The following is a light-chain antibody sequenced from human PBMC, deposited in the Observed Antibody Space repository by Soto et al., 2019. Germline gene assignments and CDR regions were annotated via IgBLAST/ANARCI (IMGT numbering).Light chain of an antibody. CDR1: QSLLHSNGYNY. Sequence: DIVMAQSPLSLPVTPGEPASISCKSSQSLLHSNGYNYLYWYLQKPGQSPQLLIYLGSNRASGVPDRFSGSGSGTDFTLKISRVEAEDVGVYYCMQPLQSWTFGQGTKVDIK. V-gene: IGKV2-28*01. J-gene: IGKJ1*01. CDR3: MQPLQSWT. CDR2: LGS.